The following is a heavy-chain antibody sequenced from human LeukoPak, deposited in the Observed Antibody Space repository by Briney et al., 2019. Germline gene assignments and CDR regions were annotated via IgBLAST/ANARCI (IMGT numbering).Heavy chain of an antibody. J-gene: IGHJ6*03. V-gene: IGHV3-23*01. CDR1: GFTFSSYG. CDR2: ISGSGGST. Sequence: GGSLRLSCTGSGFTFSSYGMSWVRQAPGKGLEWVSAISGSGGSTYYADSVKGRFTISRDNSKNTLYLQMNSLRAEDTAVYYCAKDQYGSGSYYRPSFYYYYYMDVWGKGTTVTISS. CDR3: AKDQYGSGSYYRPSFYYYYYMDV. D-gene: IGHD3-10*01.